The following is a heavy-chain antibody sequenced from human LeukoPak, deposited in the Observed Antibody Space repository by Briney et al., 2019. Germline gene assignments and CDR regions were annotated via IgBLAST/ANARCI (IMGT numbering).Heavy chain of an antibody. CDR1: GFTFSSHG. J-gene: IGHJ4*02. Sequence: GGSLRLSCAASGFTFSSHGMHWVRQAPAKGLEWVAVIWYDGSDKYYADSVKGRFTISRDNSKNTLYLQMTSLGADDTAVYYCARDRVLQYFDYWGQGALVTVSS. CDR3: ARDRVLQYFDY. CDR2: IWYDGSDK. D-gene: IGHD3-16*01. V-gene: IGHV3-33*01.